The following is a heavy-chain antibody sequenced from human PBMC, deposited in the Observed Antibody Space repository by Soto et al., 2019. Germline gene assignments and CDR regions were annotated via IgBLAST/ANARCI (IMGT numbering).Heavy chain of an antibody. D-gene: IGHD6-19*01. V-gene: IGHV3-23*01. CDR3: ANTGGWYRVAFDY. J-gene: IGHJ4*02. Sequence: GGSLRLACAASGFTFSSYAVRWVRQTPGKGLEWVAAISGSGGSTYYADSVKGRFTISRDNSKNTLYLQMNSLRAEDTAVYYCANTGGWYRVAFDYWGQGILVTVSS. CDR1: GFTFSSYA. CDR2: ISGSGGST.